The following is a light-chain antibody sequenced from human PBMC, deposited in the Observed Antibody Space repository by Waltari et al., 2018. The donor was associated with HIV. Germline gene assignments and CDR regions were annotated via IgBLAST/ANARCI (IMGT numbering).Light chain of an antibody. CDR3: SSYAGSSDLRV. CDR2: EVT. Sequence: QSALTQPPSASGSPGQSVTISCTGTSSDVGGYNYVSWYQQHPGKAPTLMIYEVTKRPSGVPDRCSGSKSGNTASLTVSGLQAEDEADYYCSSYAGSSDLRVFGGGTKLTVL. CDR1: SSDVGGYNY. J-gene: IGLJ2*01. V-gene: IGLV2-8*01.